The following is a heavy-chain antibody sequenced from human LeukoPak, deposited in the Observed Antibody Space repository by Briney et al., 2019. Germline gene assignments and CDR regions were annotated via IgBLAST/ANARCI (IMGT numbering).Heavy chain of an antibody. Sequence: SETLSLTCTVSGGSISGGEYHWSWTRQPPGMGLEWIGYIYNSGSTYSNPSLESRVTISEDTSNTQFSLKVNSVTAADTAVYYCASYRVGEGGRGYWGQGTLVTVSS. V-gene: IGHV4-30-4*01. CDR3: ASYRVGEGGRGY. D-gene: IGHD2-15*01. J-gene: IGHJ4*02. CDR2: IYNSGST. CDR1: GGSISGGEYH.